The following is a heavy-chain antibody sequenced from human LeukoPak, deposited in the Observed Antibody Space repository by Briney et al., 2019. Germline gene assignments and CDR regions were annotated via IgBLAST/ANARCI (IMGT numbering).Heavy chain of an antibody. V-gene: IGHV1-2*02. J-gene: IGHJ5*02. D-gene: IGHD1-26*01. Sequence: ASVKVSCKASGYTFTGYYMHWVRQAPGQGLEWMGWINPNSGGTNYAQKFQGRVTMTRHTSISTAYMELSRLRSDDTAAYYCARDLRGLKWELDWFDPWGQGTLVTVSS. CDR3: ARDLRGLKWELDWFDP. CDR2: INPNSGGT. CDR1: GYTFTGYY.